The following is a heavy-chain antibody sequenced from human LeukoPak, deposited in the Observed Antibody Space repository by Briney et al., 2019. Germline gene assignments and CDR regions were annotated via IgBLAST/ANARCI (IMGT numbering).Heavy chain of an antibody. CDR1: GFTFSSYW. CDR2: INQDGSEK. V-gene: IGHV3-7*01. Sequence: GGSLRLSCAASGFTFSSYWMSWVRQAPGKGLEWVANINQDGSEKYYVDSVKGRFTISRDNAKNSLYLQMNSLRAEDTAVYYCARDRSGSYSGPDTDAFDIWGQGTMVTVSS. CDR3: ARDRSGSYSGPDTDAFDI. D-gene: IGHD1-26*01. J-gene: IGHJ3*02.